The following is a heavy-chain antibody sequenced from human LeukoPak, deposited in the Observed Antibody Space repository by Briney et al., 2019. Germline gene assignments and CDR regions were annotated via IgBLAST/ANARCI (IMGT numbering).Heavy chain of an antibody. CDR1: GFTFGDYA. J-gene: IGHJ4*02. Sequence: PGGSLRLSCTASGFTFGDYAMSWVRQAPGKGLEWVGFIRSKAYGGTTEYAASVKGRSTISRDDSKSIAYLQMNSLKTEDTAVYYCTRVVQQWLVLFDYWGQGTLVTVSS. CDR2: IRSKAYGGTT. CDR3: TRVVQQWLVLFDY. V-gene: IGHV3-49*04. D-gene: IGHD6-19*01.